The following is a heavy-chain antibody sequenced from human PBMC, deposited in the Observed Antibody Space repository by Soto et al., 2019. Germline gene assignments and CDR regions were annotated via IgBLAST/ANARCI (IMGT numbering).Heavy chain of an antibody. CDR2: IYSGGST. Sequence: XGSLRLSCAAAGFTVSSNYMSWVRQAPGKGLEWVSVIYSGGSTYCADSVKGRFTISRDNSKNTLYLQMNSLRADDTAVYYCASDDRYGMDVWGQGTTVTVSS. V-gene: IGHV3-53*01. CDR3: ASDDRYGMDV. CDR1: GFTVSSNY. J-gene: IGHJ6*02. D-gene: IGHD3-22*01.